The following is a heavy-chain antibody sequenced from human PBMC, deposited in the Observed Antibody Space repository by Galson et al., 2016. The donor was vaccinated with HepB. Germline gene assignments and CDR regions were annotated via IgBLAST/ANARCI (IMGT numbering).Heavy chain of an antibody. Sequence: SLRLSCAASGFTFSSYSMNWVRQAPGKGLEWISYISISSSTIYYEDSGRGRFAISRDNAKNSLYLQMNSLRDEDTSVYYCARDMISFYNYYYYGMDVWGQGTTVTVPS. D-gene: IGHD2-2*01. J-gene: IGHJ6*02. V-gene: IGHV3-48*02. CDR1: GFTFSSYS. CDR3: ARDMISFYNYYYYGMDV. CDR2: ISISSSTI.